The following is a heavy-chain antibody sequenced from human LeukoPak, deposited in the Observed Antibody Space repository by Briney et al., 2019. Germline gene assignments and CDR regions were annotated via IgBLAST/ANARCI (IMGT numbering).Heavy chain of an antibody. Sequence: GESLRLSCAASGFTFSSYWMHWVRQAPGKGLVWVSRINSDGSSTSYADSVKGRFTISRDNSKDTVSLRMHSLRAEDTATYYCAKDDGWLHYYHWGQGTLVTVSS. CDR1: GFTFSSYW. J-gene: IGHJ4*02. CDR2: INSDGSST. D-gene: IGHD3-10*01. V-gene: IGHV3-74*01. CDR3: AKDDGWLHYYH.